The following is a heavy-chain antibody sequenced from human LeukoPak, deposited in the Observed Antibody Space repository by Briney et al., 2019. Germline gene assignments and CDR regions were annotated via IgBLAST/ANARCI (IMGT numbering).Heavy chain of an antibody. D-gene: IGHD5-18*01. J-gene: IGHJ4*02. CDR1: GFTFSSYS. V-gene: IGHV3-7*01. Sequence: GGSLRLSCAASGFTFSSYSMNWVRQAPGKGLEWVANIKQDGTQKFYVDSVKGRFTISRDNAKNSLYLQMNSLRAEDTAVYYCARDRWGYSYGGDWGQGILVTVSS. CDR2: IKQDGTQK. CDR3: ARDRWGYSYGGD.